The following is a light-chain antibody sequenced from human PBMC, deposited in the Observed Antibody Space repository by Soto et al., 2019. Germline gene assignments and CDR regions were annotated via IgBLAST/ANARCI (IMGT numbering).Light chain of an antibody. CDR1: QSVSSSY. CDR2: GPS. Sequence: EIVLTQSPGTLSLSPGERATLSCRASQSVSSSYLDWYQHKPGQAPRLLIYGPSTRATGIPDRLSGSRSGTDFTFSISRLEPEDPALYYCQQYTDSPLTFGQGTKVEIK. V-gene: IGKV3-20*01. CDR3: QQYTDSPLT. J-gene: IGKJ1*01.